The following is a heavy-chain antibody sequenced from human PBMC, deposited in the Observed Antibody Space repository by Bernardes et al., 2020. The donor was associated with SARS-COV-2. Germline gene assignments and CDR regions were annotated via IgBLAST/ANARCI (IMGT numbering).Heavy chain of an antibody. D-gene: IGHD2-8*02. J-gene: IGHJ6*02. CDR3: AKEAVVYANQGSGVAGPKHPYYYSCIDV. CDR1: GFTFDNYA. CDR2: ISGNSGTI. Sequence: GGSLRLSCAASGFTFDNYAMHWVRQAPGKGLEWVSFISGNSGTIGYADSVKGRFTISRDNAKNSLYLQMNTLRAEDTALYYCAKEAVVYANQGSGVAGPKHPYYYSCIDVWGQGTTVTVSS. V-gene: IGHV3-9*01.